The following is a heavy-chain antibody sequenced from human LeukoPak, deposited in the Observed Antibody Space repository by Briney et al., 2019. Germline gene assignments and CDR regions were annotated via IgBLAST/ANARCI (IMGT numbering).Heavy chain of an antibody. CDR1: GGSFSGYY. V-gene: IGHV4-34*01. J-gene: IGHJ6*03. Sequence: PSETLSLTCAVYGGSFSGYYWSWIRQPPGKGLEWIGEINHSGSTNYNPSLKSRVTISVDTSKNQFSLKLSSVTAADTAVYYCARGLYYYGSGSYYDYYYYYMDVWGKGTTVTISS. D-gene: IGHD3-10*01. CDR2: INHSGST. CDR3: ARGLYYYGSGSYYDYYYYYMDV.